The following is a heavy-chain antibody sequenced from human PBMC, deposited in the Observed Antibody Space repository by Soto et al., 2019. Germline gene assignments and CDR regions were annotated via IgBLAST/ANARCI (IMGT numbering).Heavy chain of an antibody. Sequence: GGSLRLSCAASGFTFNSSWMSWVRQAPGKGQEWVANIKQDGSEKYYVDSVKGRFTISRDNAKNSLFLHMNSLRAEDTAVYYCARASIGWYSYDA. D-gene: IGHD6-19*01. CDR3: ARASIGWYSYDA. CDR2: IKQDGSEK. CDR1: GFTFNSSW. V-gene: IGHV3-7*01. J-gene: IGHJ3*01.